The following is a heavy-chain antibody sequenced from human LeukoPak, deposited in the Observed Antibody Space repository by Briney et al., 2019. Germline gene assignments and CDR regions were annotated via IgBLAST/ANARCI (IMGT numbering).Heavy chain of an antibody. V-gene: IGHV1-18*01. D-gene: IGHD3-3*01. J-gene: IGHJ4*02. CDR2: ISAYNGNT. Sequence: ASVKVSCKASGYTFTSYGISWVRQAPGQGLEWMGWISAYNGNTNYAQKLQGRVTMTTDTSTSTAYMELRSLRSVDTAVYYCARSPRGDFWSGYYTDWGQGTLVTVSS. CDR3: ARSPRGDFWSGYYTD. CDR1: GYTFTSYG.